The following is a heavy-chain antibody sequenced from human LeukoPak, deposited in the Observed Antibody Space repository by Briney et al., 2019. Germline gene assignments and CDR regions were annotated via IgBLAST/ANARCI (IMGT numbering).Heavy chain of an antibody. D-gene: IGHD6-19*01. Sequence: PGGSLRLSCAASGFTFSSYAMSWVRQPPGKGLEWIGSIYYSGSTYYNPSLKSRVTISVDTSKNQFSLKLSSVTAADTAVYYCARVRYSSGWYPDYWGQGTLVTVSS. CDR1: GFTFSSYA. V-gene: IGHV4-39*01. CDR2: IYYSGST. J-gene: IGHJ4*02. CDR3: ARVRYSSGWYPDY.